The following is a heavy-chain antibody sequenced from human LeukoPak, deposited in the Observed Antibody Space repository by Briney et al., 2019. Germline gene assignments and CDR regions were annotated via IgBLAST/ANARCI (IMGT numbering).Heavy chain of an antibody. CDR1: GFAFSGYW. CDR2: IKQDGREH. CDR3: ARLGGSYYTY. J-gene: IGHJ4*02. Sequence: GGSLRLSCVASGFAFSGYWMSWVRQAPGKGLESVANIKQDGREHHYVDSVTARFTTSRANAKHSLFLQMNSLRVEDTAVYYCARLGGSYYTYWGQGTLVTVSS. V-gene: IGHV3-7*01. D-gene: IGHD1-26*01.